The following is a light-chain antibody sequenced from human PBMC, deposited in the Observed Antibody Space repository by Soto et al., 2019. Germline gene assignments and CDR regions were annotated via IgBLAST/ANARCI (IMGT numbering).Light chain of an antibody. V-gene: IGLV2-11*01. Sequence: QSALTQPRSVSGSPGQSVTISCTGTSSDVGGYNYGSWYQQHPGKAPKLMIYEVSKRPSGAPDRFSGSKSGNTASLTISGLQTEDEADYYCCSYAGTYTVLFGGGTKLTVL. CDR1: SSDVGGYNY. CDR2: EVS. CDR3: CSYAGTYTVL. J-gene: IGLJ2*01.